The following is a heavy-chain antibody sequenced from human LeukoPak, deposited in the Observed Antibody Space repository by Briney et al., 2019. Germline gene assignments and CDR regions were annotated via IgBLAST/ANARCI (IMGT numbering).Heavy chain of an antibody. J-gene: IGHJ4*02. CDR3: ASIAAAGNE. V-gene: IGHV4-39*01. Sequence: PSETLSLTCAVSGGPISRSTYYWGWIRQPPGKGLEWIGSIYYSGSTYYNPSLKSRVTISVDTSKNQFSLKLSSVTAADTAVYYCASIAAAGNEWGQGTLVTVSS. CDR1: GGPISRSTYY. D-gene: IGHD6-13*01. CDR2: IYYSGST.